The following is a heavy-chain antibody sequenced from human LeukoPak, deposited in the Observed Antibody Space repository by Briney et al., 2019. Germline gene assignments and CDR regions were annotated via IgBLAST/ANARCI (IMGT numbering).Heavy chain of an antibody. CDR2: INHSGST. Sequence: PSKTLSLTCAVYGGSFSGYYWSWIRQPPGKGLEWIGEINHSGSTNYNPSLKSRVTISVDTSKNQFSLKLSSVTAADTAVYYCARAYGRTGSYFDYWGQGTLVTVSS. V-gene: IGHV4-34*01. CDR3: ARAYGRTGSYFDY. D-gene: IGHD3-10*02. CDR1: GGSFSGYY. J-gene: IGHJ4*02.